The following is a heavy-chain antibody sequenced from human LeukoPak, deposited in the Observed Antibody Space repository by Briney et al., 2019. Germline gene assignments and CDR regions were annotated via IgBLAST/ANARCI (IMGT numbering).Heavy chain of an antibody. CDR2: INPSGGST. CDR3: ARDPHYYCSGGSCYSDAFDI. CDR1: GYTFTSHY. V-gene: IGHV1-46*01. Sequence: ASVKVSCKASGYTFTSHYMHWVRQAPGQGLEWMGIINPSGGSTSYAQKFQGRVTMTRDTSTSTVYMELSSLRSEDTAVYYCARDPHYYCSGGSCYSDAFDIWGQGTMVTVSS. D-gene: IGHD2-15*01. J-gene: IGHJ3*02.